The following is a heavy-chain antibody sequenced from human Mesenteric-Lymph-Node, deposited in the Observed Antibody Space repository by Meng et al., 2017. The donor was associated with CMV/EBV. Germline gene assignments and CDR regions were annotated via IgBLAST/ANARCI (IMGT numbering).Heavy chain of an antibody. V-gene: IGHV3-7*01. CDR2: IKKDGSEK. CDR3: AREEQYYYDSSGSYYYYYYGMDV. CDR1: GFTFSSYW. D-gene: IGHD3-22*01. Sequence: GESLKISCAASGFTFSSYWMSWVRQAPGKGLEWVANIKKDGSEKYYVDSVKGRFTISRDNAKNSLYLQMNSLRAEDTAVYYCAREEQYYYDSSGSYYYYYYGMDVWGQGTTVTVSS. J-gene: IGHJ6*02.